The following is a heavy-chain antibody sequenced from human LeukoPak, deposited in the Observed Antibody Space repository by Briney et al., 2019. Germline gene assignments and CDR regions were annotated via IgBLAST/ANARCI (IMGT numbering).Heavy chain of an antibody. D-gene: IGHD3-16*01. CDR2: INYGGNT. V-gene: IGHV4-39*02. Sequence: SETLSLTCTVSSGSIRGSDYYWCWIRQPPGKGLEWIGSINYGGNTYYDSSLKSRVTISVDTSKNHFSLRLGSVTAADTAVYYCARLVLSYGNAFDHWGQGTLVTVSS. CDR3: ARLVLSYGNAFDH. CDR1: SGSIRGSDYY. J-gene: IGHJ4*02.